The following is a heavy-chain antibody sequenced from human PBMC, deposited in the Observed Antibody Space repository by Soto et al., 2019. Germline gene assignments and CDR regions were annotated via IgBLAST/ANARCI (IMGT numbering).Heavy chain of an antibody. V-gene: IGHV3-43*01. CDR1: GFTFDDYT. CDR3: EKDGVIAAAGSWLDP. CDR2: ISWDGGST. J-gene: IGHJ5*02. Sequence: GGSLRLSCAASGFTFDDYTMHWVRQAPGKGLEWVSLISWDGGSTYYADSVKGRFTISRDNSKNSLYLQMNSLRTEDTALYYCEKDGVIAAAGSWLDPWGQGTLVTVSS. D-gene: IGHD6-13*01.